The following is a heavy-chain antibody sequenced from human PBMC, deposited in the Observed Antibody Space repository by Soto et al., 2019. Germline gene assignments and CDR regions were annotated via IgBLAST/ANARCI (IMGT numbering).Heavy chain of an antibody. CDR3: ARALWYRRYYFDY. V-gene: IGHV3-53*01. CDR1: GFTVSSNY. D-gene: IGHD3-10*01. J-gene: IGHJ4*02. CDR2: IYSGGST. Sequence: ILSFSSSGFTVSSNYMSWVRQAPGKGLEWVSVIYSGGSTYYADSVKGRFTISRDNSKNTLYLQMNSLRAEDTAVYYCARALWYRRYYFDYWGQGTLVSVSS.